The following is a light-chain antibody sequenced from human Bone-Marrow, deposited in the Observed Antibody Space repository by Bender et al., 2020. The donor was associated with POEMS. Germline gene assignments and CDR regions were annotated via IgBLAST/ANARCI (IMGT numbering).Light chain of an antibody. Sequence: QSALTQPPSASGSSGQSITISCTGTSSDIGGHKYVSWYQRHPGKAPKLIIYEFSKRPSGVPDRFSASKSGNTASLTVSGLQADDEADYYCCSYAGAKNWVFGGGTTLTVL. CDR2: EFS. V-gene: IGLV2-8*01. CDR3: CSYAGAKNWV. J-gene: IGLJ3*02. CDR1: SSDIGGHKY.